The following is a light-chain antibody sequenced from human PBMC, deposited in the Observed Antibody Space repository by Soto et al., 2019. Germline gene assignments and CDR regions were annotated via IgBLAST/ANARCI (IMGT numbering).Light chain of an antibody. J-gene: IGKJ4*01. CDR1: QSVSSY. V-gene: IGKV3-11*01. Sequence: EIVLTQSPATLSFSPGERATLSCRASQSVSSYLAWYQQKPGQAPRLLIYDTSNRATGIPARFSGSGSGTDFTLTISSLAPEDFAVYYCLQRRNWPLTFGGGTKVEIK. CDR3: LQRRNWPLT. CDR2: DTS.